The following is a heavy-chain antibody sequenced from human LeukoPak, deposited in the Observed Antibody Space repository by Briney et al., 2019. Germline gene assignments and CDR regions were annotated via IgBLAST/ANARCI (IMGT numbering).Heavy chain of an antibody. D-gene: IGHD3-10*01. J-gene: IGHJ4*02. CDR2: ISPSGNSK. CDR1: TFTFSSYT. CDR3: VRDFLGESGAGGY. V-gene: IGHV3-21*01. Sequence: GGSLRLSCATSTFTFSSYTMNWVCQAPWKGLDWVSSISPSGNSKYHADSVKGRFTISRDNAENSLYMQMNSLRAEDTGVYYCVRDFLGESGAGGYWGQGTLVTVSS.